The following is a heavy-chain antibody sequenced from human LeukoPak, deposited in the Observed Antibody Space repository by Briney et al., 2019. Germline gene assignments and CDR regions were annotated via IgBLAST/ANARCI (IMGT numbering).Heavy chain of an antibody. V-gene: IGHV3-23*01. D-gene: IGHD2-15*01. CDR2: ISGSGGST. CDR3: ARDIASCTGGTCYNIRFDP. J-gene: IGHJ5*02. Sequence: QPGGSLRLSCAASGFTFSSYAMSWVRQAPGKGLEWVSAISGSGGSTYYADSVKGRFTISRDNSKNTLYLQMNSLRAEDTAVYYCARDIASCTGGTCYNIRFDPWGLGTLVTVSS. CDR1: GFTFSSYA.